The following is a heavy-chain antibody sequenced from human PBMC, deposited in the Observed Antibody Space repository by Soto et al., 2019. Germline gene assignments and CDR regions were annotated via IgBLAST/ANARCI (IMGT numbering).Heavy chain of an antibody. Sequence: SEALSRTCTVSGGAISSGGYYCSWIRQHPGKGLEWIGYIYFSGSTYYNPSLKSRVTISVDTSKNQFSLKLTSVTAADTAVYYCAGDKITGLFDYWGQGTLVTVSS. CDR1: GGAISSGGYY. D-gene: IGHD2-8*02. CDR3: AGDKITGLFDY. J-gene: IGHJ4*02. CDR2: IYFSGST. V-gene: IGHV4-31*03.